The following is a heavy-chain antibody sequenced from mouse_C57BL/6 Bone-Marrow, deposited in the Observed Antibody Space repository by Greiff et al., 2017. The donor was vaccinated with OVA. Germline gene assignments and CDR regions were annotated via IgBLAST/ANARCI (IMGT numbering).Heavy chain of an antibody. V-gene: IGHV3-8*01. CDR2: ISYSGST. D-gene: IGHD2-4*01. CDR3: ARYPYDYDYAMDY. Sequence: EVMLVESGPGLAKPSQTLSLTCSVPGYSITSDYWNWIRKFPGNKLEYMGYISYSGSTYYNPSLKSRISITRDTSKNQYYLQLNSVTTEDTATYYCARYPYDYDYAMDYWGQGTSVTVSS. J-gene: IGHJ4*01. CDR1: GYSITSDY.